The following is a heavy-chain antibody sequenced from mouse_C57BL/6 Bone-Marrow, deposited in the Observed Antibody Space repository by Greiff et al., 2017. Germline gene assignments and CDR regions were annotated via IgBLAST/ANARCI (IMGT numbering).Heavy chain of an antibody. J-gene: IGHJ3*01. CDR3: TRKFYYYGSSYGFDY. V-gene: IGHV1-5*01. CDR2: IYPGNSDT. D-gene: IGHD1-1*01. Sequence: VQLQQSGTVLARPGASVKMSCKTSGYTFTSYWMHWVKQRPGQGLEWIGAIYPGNSDTSYNQKFKGKAKLTAVTSASTAYMELSSLTNEDSAVYYCTRKFYYYGSSYGFDYWGQGTLVTVSA. CDR1: GYTFTSYW.